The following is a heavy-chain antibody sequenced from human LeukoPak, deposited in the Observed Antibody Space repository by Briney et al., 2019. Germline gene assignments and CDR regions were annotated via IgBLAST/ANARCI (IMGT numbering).Heavy chain of an antibody. D-gene: IGHD6-25*01. CDR1: GYTFTGYY. Sequence: ASVKVSCKASGYTFTGYYMHWVRQAPGQGLEWMGWINPNSGGTNYAQKFQERVTITRDMSTSTAYMELSSLRSEDTAVYYCAAGTYNSGWSSFDYWGQGTLVTVSS. CDR2: INPNSGGT. CDR3: AAGTYNSGWSSFDY. J-gene: IGHJ4*02. V-gene: IGHV1-2*02.